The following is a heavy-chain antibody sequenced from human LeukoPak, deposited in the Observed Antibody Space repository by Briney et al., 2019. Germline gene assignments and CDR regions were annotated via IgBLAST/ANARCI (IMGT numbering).Heavy chain of an antibody. Sequence: TGGSLRLSCAASGFTFSSYAMSWVRQAPGKGLEWVSAISGSGGSTYYADSVKGRFTISRDNSKNTLYLQMNSLRAEDTAVYYCAEDRGGNSGGYWGQGTLVTVSS. D-gene: IGHD4-23*01. J-gene: IGHJ4*02. CDR3: AEDRGGNSGGY. CDR2: ISGSGGST. CDR1: GFTFSSYA. V-gene: IGHV3-23*01.